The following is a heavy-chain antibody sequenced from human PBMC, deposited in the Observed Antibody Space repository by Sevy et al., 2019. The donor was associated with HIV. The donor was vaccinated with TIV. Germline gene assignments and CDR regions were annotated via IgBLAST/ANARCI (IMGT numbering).Heavy chain of an antibody. V-gene: IGHV5-51*01. Sequence: GESLKISCKGSGYSFTSYWIGWVRQMPGKGLEWMGIIYPGDSDTRYSPSFQGQVTISADKSISTAYLQWSSLKASDTAIYYCTLSSYDILTGYYYSGFGWGQGTLVTVSS. CDR3: TLSSYDILTGYYYSGFG. CDR1: GYSFTSYW. J-gene: IGHJ4*02. CDR2: IYPGDSDT. D-gene: IGHD3-9*01.